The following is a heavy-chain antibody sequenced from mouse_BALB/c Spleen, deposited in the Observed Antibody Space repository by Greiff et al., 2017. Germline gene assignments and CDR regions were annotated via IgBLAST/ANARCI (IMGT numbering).Heavy chain of an antibody. D-gene: IGHD1-1*02. J-gene: IGHJ1*01. CDR3: ATMFSYWYFDV. CDR2: IYPGSGST. Sequence: VQLQQPGAELVKPGTSVKLSCKASGYNFTSYWINWVKLRPGQGLEWIGDIYPGSGSTNYNEKFKSKATLTVDTSSSTAYMQLSSLASEDSALYYCATMFSYWYFDVWGAGTTVTVSS. CDR1: GYNFTSYW. V-gene: IGHV1-55*01.